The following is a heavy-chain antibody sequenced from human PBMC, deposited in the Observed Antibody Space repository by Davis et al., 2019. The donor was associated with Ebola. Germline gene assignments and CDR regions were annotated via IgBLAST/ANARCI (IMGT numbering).Heavy chain of an antibody. CDR3: ICSQQPFGY. D-gene: IGHD3-10*02. CDR2: IRSRANSYAT. CDR1: GFTFSGSA. Sequence: PGGSLRLSCAASGFTFSGSAMHRVRQASGKGLEWVGRIRSRANSYATAYAASVKGRFTIYRDDSKNTAYLQMNSLKTEDTAVYYCICSQQPFGYWGQGTLVTVSS. V-gene: IGHV3-73*01. J-gene: IGHJ4*02.